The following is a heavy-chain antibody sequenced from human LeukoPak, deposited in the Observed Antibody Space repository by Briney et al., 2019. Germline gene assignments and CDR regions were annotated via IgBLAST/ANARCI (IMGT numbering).Heavy chain of an antibody. Sequence: GGSLRLSCAASGFSFSSFSMNWVRQAPGKGLEWVSYISGGSSFTYYVDSVKGRFTISRDNAKNSLYLQMNSLRAEDTALYYCARDEVYYESKRLDQWGQGVLVTVSS. CDR2: ISGGSSFT. D-gene: IGHD3-22*01. J-gene: IGHJ5*02. CDR3: ARDEVYYESKRLDQ. V-gene: IGHV3-21*04. CDR1: GFSFSSFS.